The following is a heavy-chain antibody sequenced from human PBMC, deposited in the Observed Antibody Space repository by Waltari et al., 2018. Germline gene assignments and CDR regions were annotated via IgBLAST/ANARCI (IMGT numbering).Heavy chain of an antibody. D-gene: IGHD6-13*01. Sequence: SYWSWIRQPPGKGLEWSGEINHSGSTNDNPSLKSRVTISVDTSKNQFSLKLSSVTAADTAVYYCARDSSSWYGNWFDPWGQGTLVTVSS. CDR2: INHSGST. CDR1: SY. J-gene: IGHJ5*02. V-gene: IGHV4-34*01. CDR3: ARDSSSWYGNWFDP.